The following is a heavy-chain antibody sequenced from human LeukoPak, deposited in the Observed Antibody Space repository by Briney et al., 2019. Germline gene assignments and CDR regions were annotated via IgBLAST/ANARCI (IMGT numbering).Heavy chain of an antibody. J-gene: IGHJ4*02. V-gene: IGHV3-30*04. Sequence: GRSLRLSCAASGFTFNNYAMHWVRQAPGKGLEWVAVISYDGSNKYYADSVKGRFTISRDNFKNTVYLQMDSLRAEDPAVYYWARRYCSGGRCPNYFDYWGQGTLVTVFS. CDR1: GFTFNNYA. CDR2: ISYDGSNK. D-gene: IGHD2-15*01. CDR3: ARRYCSGGRCPNYFDY.